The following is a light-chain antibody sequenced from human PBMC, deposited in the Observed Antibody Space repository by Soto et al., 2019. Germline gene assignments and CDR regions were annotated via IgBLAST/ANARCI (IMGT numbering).Light chain of an antibody. J-gene: IGKJ1*01. CDR2: GAS. Sequence: EIVLTQSPDTLSLSPGERATLSCRASQTINNNVAWYQLKDGQVPRLLIYGASTRAADVPTRFSGGGSGTEFTLTISSLQSEDFAEYHCQQYNNWPQTFCQGTKVDIK. CDR3: QQYNNWPQT. V-gene: IGKV3-15*01. CDR1: QTINNN.